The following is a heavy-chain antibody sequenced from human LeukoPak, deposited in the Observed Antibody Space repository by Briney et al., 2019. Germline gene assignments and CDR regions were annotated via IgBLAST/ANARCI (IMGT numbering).Heavy chain of an antibody. Sequence: SETLSLTCTVSGGSISSSSYYWGWIRQPPGKGLEWIGSIYYSGSTYYNPSLEGRVTISVDTSKNQFSLKLSSVTAADTAVYYCARRYGWLSLDYWGQGTLVTVSS. CDR2: IYYSGST. CDR1: GGSISSSSYY. J-gene: IGHJ4*02. V-gene: IGHV4-39*01. CDR3: ARRYGWLSLDY. D-gene: IGHD3-22*01.